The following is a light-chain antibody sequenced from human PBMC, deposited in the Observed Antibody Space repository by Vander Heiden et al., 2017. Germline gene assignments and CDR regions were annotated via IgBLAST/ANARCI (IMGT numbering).Light chain of an antibody. V-gene: IGKV3-15*01. CDR1: QSVSSN. CDR3: QQYNNWPPVA. J-gene: IGKJ1*01. Sequence: IVMTQSPATLSVSPGERATLSCRASQSVSSNLAWYQQKPGQAPRLLIYGASTRATVIPARFSGSGSGTEFTLTISSLQSEDFAVYYCQQYNNWPPVAFGQGTKVEIK. CDR2: GAS.